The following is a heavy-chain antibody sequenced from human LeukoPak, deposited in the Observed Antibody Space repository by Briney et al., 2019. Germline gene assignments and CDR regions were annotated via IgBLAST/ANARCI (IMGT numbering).Heavy chain of an antibody. D-gene: IGHD2/OR15-2a*01. CDR3: ARDLKVLYYGMDV. V-gene: IGHV3-11*05. CDR1: GFTFSDYY. Sequence: GSLRLSCAASGFTFSDYYMSWIRQAPGKGLEWVSYISSSSSYTNYADSAKGRFTISRDNAKNSLYLQMNSLRAEDTAVYYCARDLKVLYYGMDVWGQGTTVTVSS. CDR2: ISSSSSYT. J-gene: IGHJ6*02.